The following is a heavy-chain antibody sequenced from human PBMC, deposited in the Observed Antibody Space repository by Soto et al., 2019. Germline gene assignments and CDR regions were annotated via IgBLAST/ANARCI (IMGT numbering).Heavy chain of an antibody. V-gene: IGHV1-18*04. J-gene: IGHJ5*02. Sequence: QLVQSGPEVKKAGDSVRVSCQASGYTFSSYSITWMRQAPVQGLQLMGRISADNGDTDYAKNFQGRVTMTADTSTNTAYMELRRLRGDDTAIYYCARDFYYDVSSRGGYHPWGQGPLLNVSS. D-gene: IGHD3-22*01. CDR1: GYTFSSYS. CDR3: ARDFYYDVSSRGGYHP. CDR2: ISADNGDT.